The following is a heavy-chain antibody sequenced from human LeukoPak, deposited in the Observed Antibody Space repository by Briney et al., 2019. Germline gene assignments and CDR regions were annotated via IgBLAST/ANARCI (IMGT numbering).Heavy chain of an antibody. J-gene: IGHJ3*02. CDR2: VYSGGST. Sequence: GGSLRLSCTASGFIVTNNYINWVRQAPGKGLEWVPLVYSGGSTYYADSVKGRFTISRDNSKNTLYLQMNSLRAEDTAVYHCAKGRYYYDNSDAFEIWGQGTMVTVSS. CDR3: AKGRYYYDNSDAFEI. V-gene: IGHV3-53*01. CDR1: GFIVTNNY. D-gene: IGHD3-22*01.